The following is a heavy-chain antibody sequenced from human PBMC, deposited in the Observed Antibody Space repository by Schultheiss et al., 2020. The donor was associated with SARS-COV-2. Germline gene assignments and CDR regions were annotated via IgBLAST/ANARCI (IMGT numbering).Heavy chain of an antibody. CDR1: GGTFSSYA. Sequence: SVKVSCKASGGTFSSYAISWVRQAPGQGLEWMGGIIPIFGTANYAQKFQGRVTMTEDTSTDTAYMELSSLRSEDTAVYYCATDLRVGATNLVYYYYGMDVWGQGTTVTVSS. J-gene: IGHJ6*02. V-gene: IGHV1-69*06. CDR3: ATDLRVGATNLVYYYYGMDV. D-gene: IGHD1-26*01. CDR2: IIPIFGTA.